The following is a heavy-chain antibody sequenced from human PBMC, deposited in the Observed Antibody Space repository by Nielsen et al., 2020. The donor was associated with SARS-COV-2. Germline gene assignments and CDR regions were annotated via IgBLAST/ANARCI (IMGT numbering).Heavy chain of an antibody. CDR3: ARDVTHYYDSSGYYSSYISAHWFDP. CDR1: GYTFTVYA. Sequence: ASVKVSCKASGYTFTVYAMHWVRQAPGQRLEWMGWINAGNGNTKSSQQFQGRVTITRDTSASTAYMELSSLRSEDTAVYYCARDVTHYYDSSGYYSSYISAHWFDPWGQGTLV. D-gene: IGHD3-22*01. V-gene: IGHV1-3*01. J-gene: IGHJ5*02. CDR2: INAGNGNT.